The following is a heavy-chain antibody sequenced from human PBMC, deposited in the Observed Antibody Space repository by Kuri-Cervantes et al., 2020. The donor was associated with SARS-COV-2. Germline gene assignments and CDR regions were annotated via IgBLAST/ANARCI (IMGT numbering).Heavy chain of an antibody. CDR2: IYYSGST. Sequence: SGPTLVKPTETLTLTCTVSGFSLSNARMGVSWIRQPPGKALEWIGYIYYSGSTNYNPSLKSRVTISVDTSKNQFSLKLSSVTAADTAVYYCARLGGYRSGYNWFDPWGQGTLVTVSS. V-gene: IGHV4-61*01. CDR1: GFSLSNARMG. D-gene: IGHD5-18*01. CDR3: ARLGGYRSGYNWFDP. J-gene: IGHJ5*02.